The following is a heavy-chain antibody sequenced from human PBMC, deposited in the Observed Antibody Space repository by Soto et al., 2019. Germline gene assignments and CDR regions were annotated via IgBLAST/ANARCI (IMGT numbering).Heavy chain of an antibody. CDR1: GYSFVSYW. CDR3: AKTDGYEVEY. J-gene: IGHJ4*02. Sequence: GESLKISCRGSGYSFVSYWIAWVSQMPGKGLEWMGSIYPGDSDTTYSPSIQGQVTISADKSSTTVYLQWNTLKASDTAMYYCAKTDGYEVEYWGQGTQVTVSS. V-gene: IGHV5-51*01. D-gene: IGHD5-18*01. CDR2: IYPGDSDT.